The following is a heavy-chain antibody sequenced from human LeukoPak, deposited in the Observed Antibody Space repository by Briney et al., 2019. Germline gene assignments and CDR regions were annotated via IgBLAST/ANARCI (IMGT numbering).Heavy chain of an antibody. CDR1: GYSISIGYY. CDR2: IYHSGST. D-gene: IGHD1-26*01. Sequence: PSDTLSLTCTVSGYSISIGYYWGWIRQPPGKGLEWMGSIYHSGSTYYNPSLKSRVTISVDTSKNQFSLKLSSLTAADTAVYYCARIVGNPKHMFDYWGQGTLVTVSS. V-gene: IGHV4-38-2*02. J-gene: IGHJ4*02. CDR3: ARIVGNPKHMFDY.